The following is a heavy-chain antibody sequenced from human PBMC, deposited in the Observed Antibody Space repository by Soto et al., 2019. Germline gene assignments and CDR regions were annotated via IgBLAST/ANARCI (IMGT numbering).Heavy chain of an antibody. CDR3: ARDFMYDFWSGYSLAYYYYYYMDV. J-gene: IGHJ6*03. CDR1: GFTFSSYW. D-gene: IGHD3-3*01. V-gene: IGHV3-7*01. CDR2: IKQDGSEK. Sequence: GGSLRLSCAASGFTFSSYWMSWVRQAPGKGLEWVANIKQDGSEKYYVDSVKGRFTISRDNAKNSLYLQMNSLRAEDTAVYYCARDFMYDFWSGYSLAYYYYYYMDVWGKGTTVTVSS.